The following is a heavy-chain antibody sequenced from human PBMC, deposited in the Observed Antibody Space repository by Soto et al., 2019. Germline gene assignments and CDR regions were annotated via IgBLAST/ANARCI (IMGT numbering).Heavy chain of an antibody. CDR3: AKDRWDWNYPNPGFDY. D-gene: IGHD1-7*01. Sequence: GGSLRLSCAASGFTFSSYGMHWVRQAPGKGLEWVAVISYDGSNKYYADSVKGRFTISRDNSKNTLYLQMNSLRAEDTAVYYCAKDRWDWNYPNPGFDYWGQGTLVTVSS. CDR1: GFTFSSYG. V-gene: IGHV3-30*18. J-gene: IGHJ4*02. CDR2: ISYDGSNK.